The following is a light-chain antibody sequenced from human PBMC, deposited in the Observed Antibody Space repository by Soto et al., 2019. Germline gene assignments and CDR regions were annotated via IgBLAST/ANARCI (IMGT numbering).Light chain of an antibody. CDR2: KAS. CDR1: QSISAW. J-gene: IGKJ5*01. Sequence: DIQMTQSPSTLSASVGYRVSINCRASQSISAWLAWYQQKPGKAPRLLIYKASTLEIGVPSRFSGSGSGTEFTLTIRSLQPDDVAIYYCQQRSNWPPITFGQGTRRETK. CDR3: QQRSNWPPIT. V-gene: IGKV1-5*03.